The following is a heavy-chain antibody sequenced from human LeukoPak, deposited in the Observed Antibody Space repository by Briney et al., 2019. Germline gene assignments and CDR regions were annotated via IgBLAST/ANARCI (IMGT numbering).Heavy chain of an antibody. CDR1: GYTFTSYD. V-gene: IGHV1-8*01. CDR2: MSPNSGDT. D-gene: IGHD7-27*01. Sequence: ASVKVSCKASGYTFTSYDFNWVRQATGQRPEWMGWMSPNSGDTGYAQKFQDRVTMTRNTSISAAYMELSSLRSDDTAVYYCTRGPPNWGYDYWGPGTLVTVSS. J-gene: IGHJ4*02. CDR3: TRGPPNWGYDY.